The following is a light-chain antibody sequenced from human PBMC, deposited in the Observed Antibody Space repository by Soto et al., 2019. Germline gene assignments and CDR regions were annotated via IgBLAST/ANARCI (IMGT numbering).Light chain of an antibody. CDR2: EVS. J-gene: IGLJ1*01. CDR1: SSDVGGYAY. Sequence: QSVLTQPASVSGSTGQSITISCTGTSSDVGGYAYVSWYQQHPGKAPKLMIYEVSNRPSGVSNRFSGSKSGNTASLTISGLQAEDEADYYCSSYTSSFPYVFGTGTKLTVL. CDR3: SSYTSSFPYV. V-gene: IGLV2-14*01.